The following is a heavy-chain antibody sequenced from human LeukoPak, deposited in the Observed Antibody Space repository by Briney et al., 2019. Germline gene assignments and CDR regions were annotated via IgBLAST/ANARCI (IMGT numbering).Heavy chain of an antibody. D-gene: IGHD4-17*01. J-gene: IGHJ3*01. Sequence: SETLSLTCTVSGGSISSSSYYWGWIRQPPGKGLEWIGSIYYSGSTCYNLFLKSRVTISVDTSKTQFSLKLTSVTAADTAVYYCAKTMTTMYPDAFDVWGQGTVVTVSS. CDR2: IYYSGST. CDR1: GGSISSSSYY. V-gene: IGHV4-39*07. CDR3: AKTMTTMYPDAFDV.